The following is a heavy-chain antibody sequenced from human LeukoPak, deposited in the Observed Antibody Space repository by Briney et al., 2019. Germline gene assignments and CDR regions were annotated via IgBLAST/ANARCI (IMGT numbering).Heavy chain of an antibody. Sequence: PGGSLRLSCAASGFTFSSYAMSWVRQAPGKGLEWVSAISGSGGSTYYADSVKGRFTISRDNSKNTLYLQMNSLRAEETAVYYCAKDHIVAKGYYYSYYMDVWGKGTTVTVSS. CDR2: ISGSGGST. J-gene: IGHJ6*03. D-gene: IGHD5-12*01. CDR1: GFTFSSYA. CDR3: AKDHIVAKGYYYSYYMDV. V-gene: IGHV3-23*01.